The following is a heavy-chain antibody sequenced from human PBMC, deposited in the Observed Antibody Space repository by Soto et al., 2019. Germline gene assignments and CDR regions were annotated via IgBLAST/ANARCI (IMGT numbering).Heavy chain of an antibody. CDR2: MNPNSGNT. D-gene: IGHD3-3*01. V-gene: IGHV1-8*01. CDR1: GYTFTSYD. J-gene: IGHJ6*02. CDR3: ARPRSGSYYHGMDV. Sequence: QVQLVQSGAEVKKPGASVKVSCKASGYTFTSYDINWVRQATGQGLEWMGWMNPNSGNTGYAQKFQGRVTMTRNTSIITAYMELSSLRSEDTAVYYCARPRSGSYYHGMDVWGQGTAVTVSS.